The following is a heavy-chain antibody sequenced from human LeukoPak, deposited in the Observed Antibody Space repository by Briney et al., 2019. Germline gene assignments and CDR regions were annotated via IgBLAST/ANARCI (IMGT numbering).Heavy chain of an antibody. CDR3: ARSITMVRGVIIGHDY. CDR1: GDSVSSNSAA. CDR2: TYYWSKWYN. J-gene: IGHJ4*02. D-gene: IGHD3-10*01. Sequence: SQTLSLTCAISGDSVSSNSAAWNWIRQSPSRGLEWLGRTYYWSKWYNDYAVSVKSRITINPDTSKNQFSLQLNSVTPEDTAVYYCARSITMVRGVIIGHDYWGQGTLVTVSS. V-gene: IGHV6-1*01.